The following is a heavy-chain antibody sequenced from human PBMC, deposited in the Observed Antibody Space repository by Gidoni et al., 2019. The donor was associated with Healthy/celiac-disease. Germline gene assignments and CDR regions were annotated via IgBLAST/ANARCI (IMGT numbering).Heavy chain of an antibody. J-gene: IGHJ4*02. CDR3: ARDLFATSSHLAPNDY. V-gene: IGHV1-18*01. CDR1: GYTLTSYG. Sequence: QLVQAGAEVKKPGASVKVSCKASGYTLTSYGISWVRQAPGQGLEWMGGISAYNGNTNYAQKLQGRVTMPTDTSTSTAYMELRSLRSDDTAVYYCARDLFATSSHLAPNDYWGQGTLVTVSS. D-gene: IGHD2-2*01. CDR2: ISAYNGNT.